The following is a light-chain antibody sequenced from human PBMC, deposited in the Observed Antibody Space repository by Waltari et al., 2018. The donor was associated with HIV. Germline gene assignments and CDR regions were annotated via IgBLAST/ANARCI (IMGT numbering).Light chain of an antibody. CDR2: GNV. J-gene: IGLJ3*02. V-gene: IGLV1-51*01. CDR1: TSNIGDNY. Sequence: QSVLTQPPSVSAAPGQKVTISCSGRTSNIGDNYVSWYQQLPGTAPKLLIYGNVKRPSWIPDRFSGSKSCTSATLDITGVQSGEEADYYCETWDNSLSAAVFGGGTKLTVL. CDR3: ETWDNSLSAAV.